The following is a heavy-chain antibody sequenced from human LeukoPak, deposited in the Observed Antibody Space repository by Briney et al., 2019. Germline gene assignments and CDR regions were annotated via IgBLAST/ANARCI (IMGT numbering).Heavy chain of an antibody. D-gene: IGHD3-10*01. CDR3: AKGGARGALWDTFDY. CDR1: GFTFSSYG. V-gene: IGHV3-30*02. Sequence: GGSLRLSCAASGFTFSSYGMHWVRQAPGKGLEWVAFIRYDGSNKYYADSVKGRFTISRDDSKNTLYLQMNSLRAEDTAVYYCAKGGARGALWDTFDYWGQGTLVTVSS. CDR2: IRYDGSNK. J-gene: IGHJ4*02.